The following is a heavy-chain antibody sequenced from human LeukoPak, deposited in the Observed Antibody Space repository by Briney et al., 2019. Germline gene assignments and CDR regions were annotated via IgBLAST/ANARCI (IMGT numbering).Heavy chain of an antibody. CDR3: AKDIDYGALFDY. Sequence: GSLRLSCAASGFTFSSYAMSWVRQAPGKGLEWVSAISGSGGSTYYADSVKGRFTISRDNSKDTLYLQMNSLRAEDTAVYYCAKDIDYGALFDYWGQGTLVTVSS. J-gene: IGHJ4*02. CDR2: ISGSGGST. V-gene: IGHV3-23*01. D-gene: IGHD4-17*01. CDR1: GFTFSSYA.